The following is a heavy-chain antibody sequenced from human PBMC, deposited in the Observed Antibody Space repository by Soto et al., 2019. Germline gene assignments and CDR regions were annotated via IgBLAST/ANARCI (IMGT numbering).Heavy chain of an antibody. J-gene: IGHJ4*02. V-gene: IGHV3-11*01. D-gene: IGHD6-13*01. CDR1: GFTFSDYY. CDR3: ARRAAAGRSFDY. CDR2: ISSSGNSI. Sequence: LRLSCAASGFTFSDYYMTWIRQAPGKGLEWVSYISSSGNSIYYADSVRGRFTVSRDNAKNSLFLQMNSLRAEDTAVYYCARRAAAGRSFDYWGLGTLVTVSS.